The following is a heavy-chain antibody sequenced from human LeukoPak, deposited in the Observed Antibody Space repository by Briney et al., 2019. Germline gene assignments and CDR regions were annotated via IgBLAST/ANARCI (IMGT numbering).Heavy chain of an antibody. V-gene: IGHV3-21*01. Sequence: GGSLRLSCAASGFSFSNCSMNWVRQAPGKGLEWVSSISSSSTYIYYADSLEGRFTISRDNVRNSLYLQMNSLRAEDTAVYYCAGDYEGNLAFDIWGQGTMVGVCS. D-gene: IGHD4-23*01. CDR2: ISSSSTYI. CDR3: AGDYEGNLAFDI. CDR1: GFSFSNCS. J-gene: IGHJ3*02.